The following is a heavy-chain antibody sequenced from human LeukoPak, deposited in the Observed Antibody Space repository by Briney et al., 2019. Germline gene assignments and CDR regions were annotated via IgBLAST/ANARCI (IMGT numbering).Heavy chain of an antibody. D-gene: IGHD4-17*01. CDR2: ISGSDGTT. Sequence: GGSLRLSCAASGFTFSSYAMTWVRQAPGKGLEWVSAISGSDGTTYYADSVKGRFTISRDNSKNTLSLQMNSLRAEDTAVYYCAKKTTVTTLYYFDYWGQGTLVTVSS. V-gene: IGHV3-23*01. CDR3: AKKTTVTTLYYFDY. J-gene: IGHJ4*02. CDR1: GFTFSSYA.